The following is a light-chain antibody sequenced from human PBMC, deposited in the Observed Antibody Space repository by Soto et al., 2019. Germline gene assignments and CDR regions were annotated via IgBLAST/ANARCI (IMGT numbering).Light chain of an antibody. CDR2: DTS. Sequence: EIVLTQSPGTLSLSPGERATLSCRASQSVSNSYVAWYQQKSGQAPRLLIYDTSSRVTGIPDRFSGSGSGTDFTLTISRLEPEDFAVFYCQQYGTSEIIFGQGTRLE. CDR3: QQYGTSEII. CDR1: QSVSNSY. V-gene: IGKV3-20*01. J-gene: IGKJ5*01.